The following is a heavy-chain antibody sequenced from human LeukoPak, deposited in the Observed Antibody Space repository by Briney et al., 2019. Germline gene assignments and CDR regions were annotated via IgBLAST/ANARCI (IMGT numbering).Heavy chain of an antibody. V-gene: IGHV4-34*01. CDR3: ARGAYTPAFDI. Sequence: SETLSLTCAVYGGSFSGYYWSWIRQPPGEGLEWIGEINHSGSTNYNPSLKSRVTISVDTSKNQFSLKLSSVTAADTAVYYRARGAYTPAFDIWGQGTMVTVSS. J-gene: IGHJ3*02. CDR1: GGSFSGYY. D-gene: IGHD2-15*01. CDR2: INHSGST.